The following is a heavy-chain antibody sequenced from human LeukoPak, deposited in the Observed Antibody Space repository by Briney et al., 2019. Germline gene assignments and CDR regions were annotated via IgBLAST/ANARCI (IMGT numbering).Heavy chain of an antibody. CDR1: GYSISSAYY. CDR2: IYHSGST. Sequence: PSETLSLTCTVSGYSISSAYYWGWIRQPPGKGLEWIGSIYHSGSTYYNPSLRSRVTISVDTSKNQFSLKLSSVTAADTAVYYCATTTIRLGYWGQGTLVTVSS. D-gene: IGHD1-26*01. V-gene: IGHV4-38-2*02. CDR3: ATTTIRLGY. J-gene: IGHJ4*02.